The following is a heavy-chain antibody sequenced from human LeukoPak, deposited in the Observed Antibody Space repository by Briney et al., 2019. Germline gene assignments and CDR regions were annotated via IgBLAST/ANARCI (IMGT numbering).Heavy chain of an antibody. CDR1: GFMFSTYG. CDR3: AGPVRGIIDYGMDV. J-gene: IGHJ6*04. V-gene: IGHV3-33*01. Sequence: TGGSLRLSCAASGFMFSTYGMHRVRQAPGKGLEWVAVIWNDGSNKYHADSVKGRFTISRDNSKNTLYLQMNSLRAEDTAVYYCAGPVRGIIDYGMDVWAKGPRSPSPQ. CDR2: IWNDGSNK. D-gene: IGHD3-10*02.